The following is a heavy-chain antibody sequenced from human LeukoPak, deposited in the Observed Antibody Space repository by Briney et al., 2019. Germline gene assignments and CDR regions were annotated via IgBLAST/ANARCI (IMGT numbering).Heavy chain of an antibody. CDR1: GGIFSSYA. V-gene: IGHV1-69*13. J-gene: IGHJ4*02. Sequence: SVKVSCKASGGIFSSYAISWVRQAPGQGLEWMGGIIPIFGTANYAQKFQGRVTITADESTSTAYMELSSLRSEDTAVYYCATQYCSGGSCYHTFDYWGQGTLVTVSS. D-gene: IGHD2-15*01. CDR2: IIPIFGTA. CDR3: ATQYCSGGSCYHTFDY.